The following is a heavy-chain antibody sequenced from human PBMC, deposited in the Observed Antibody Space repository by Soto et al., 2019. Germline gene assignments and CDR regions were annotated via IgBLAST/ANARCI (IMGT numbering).Heavy chain of an antibody. CDR2: IYYSGST. CDR3: ARDGDYDYVWGSSYAFDI. D-gene: IGHD3-16*01. Sequence: QVQLQESGPGLVKPSQTLSLTCTVSGGSISSGDYYWSWIRQPPGKGLEWIGYIYYSGSTYYNPSLKSRVTISVHTSKNQFSLKLSSVTAADTAVYYCARDGDYDYVWGSSYAFDIWGQGTMVTVSS. CDR1: GGSISSGDYY. V-gene: IGHV4-30-4*01. J-gene: IGHJ3*02.